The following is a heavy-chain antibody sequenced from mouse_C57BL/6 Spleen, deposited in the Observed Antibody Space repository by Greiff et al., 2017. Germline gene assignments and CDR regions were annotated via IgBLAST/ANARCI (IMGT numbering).Heavy chain of an antibody. CDR2: IYPSDSET. CDR3: ARSGYDYEVAY. Sequence: VQLQQPGAELVRPGSSVKLSCKASGYTFTSYWLDWVKQRPGQGLEWIGNIYPSDSETHYNQKFKDKATLTVDKSSSTAYMQLSSLTSEDSAVYYCARSGYDYEVAYWGQGTLVTVSA. J-gene: IGHJ3*01. V-gene: IGHV1-61*01. D-gene: IGHD2-4*01. CDR1: GYTFTSYW.